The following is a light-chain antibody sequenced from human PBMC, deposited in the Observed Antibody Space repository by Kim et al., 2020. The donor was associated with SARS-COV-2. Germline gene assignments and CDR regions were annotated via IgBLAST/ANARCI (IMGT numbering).Light chain of an antibody. Sequence: VSPRQTASITCSGDRLGDKFACWFKQIPGQSPTLVIYRDTKRPSGIPERFTGSNSGTTATLTISGTQPIDEADYYCQAWDSSTAVFGGGTKLTVL. CDR1: RLGDKF. CDR2: RDT. J-gene: IGLJ3*02. V-gene: IGLV3-1*01. CDR3: QAWDSSTAV.